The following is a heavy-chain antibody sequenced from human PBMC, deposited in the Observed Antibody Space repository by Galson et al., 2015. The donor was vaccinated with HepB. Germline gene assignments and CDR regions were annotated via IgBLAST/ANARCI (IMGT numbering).Heavy chain of an antibody. J-gene: IGHJ4*02. D-gene: IGHD6-13*01. V-gene: IGHV3-7*03. Sequence: SLRLSCAASGFTFSSYWMSWVRQAPGKGLEWVANIKQDGSEKYYVDSVKGRFTISRDNAKNSLYLQMNSLRAEDTAVYYCARDHGSSWYWARAIYFDYWGQGTLVTVSS. CDR1: GFTFSSYW. CDR3: ARDHGSSWYWARAIYFDY. CDR2: IKQDGSEK.